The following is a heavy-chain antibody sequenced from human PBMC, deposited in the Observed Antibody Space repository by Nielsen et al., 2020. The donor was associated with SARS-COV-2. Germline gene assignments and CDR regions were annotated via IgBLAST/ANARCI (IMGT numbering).Heavy chain of an antibody. CDR2: ISGSGVST. CDR1: GFTFSSYA. V-gene: IGHV3-23*01. D-gene: IGHD2-15*01. Sequence: GGSLRLSCAASGFTFSSYAMNWVRQAPGKGLEWVSAISGSGVSTYYADSVKGRFTISRDNSKNTLYLQMNSLRAEDTAVYYCARESIVVVVAATPYVDYWGQGTLVTVSS. CDR3: ARESIVVVVAATPYVDY. J-gene: IGHJ4*02.